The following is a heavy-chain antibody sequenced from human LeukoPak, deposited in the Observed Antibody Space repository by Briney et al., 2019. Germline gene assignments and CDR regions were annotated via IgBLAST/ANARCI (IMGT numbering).Heavy chain of an antibody. V-gene: IGHV4-59*11. CDR3: ETYRRDNTYFLDY. J-gene: IGHJ4*02. D-gene: IGHD2-2*02. Sequence: SEILSHTCTVSGGYIGSHCWSWIRKPPGKGLEWIGYVYPRGSPNYNPSFKSRVTMSVDTSMNQFSLMLSYVTAADTAIYYCETYRRDNTYFLDYWGQGTLVTVFS. CDR2: VYPRGSP. CDR1: GGYIGSHC.